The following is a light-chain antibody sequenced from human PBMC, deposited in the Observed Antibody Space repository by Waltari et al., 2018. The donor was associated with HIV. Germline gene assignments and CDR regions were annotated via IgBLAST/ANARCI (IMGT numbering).Light chain of an antibody. CDR2: SNN. Sequence: QSVLTQPPSASGTPGQRVSISCSGSSSNIGRNILTRYQQPPGTAPKLLIYSNNQRPSGVPDRFSGSKSGTSASLAISGLQSEDEADYYCAAWDDSLNAWVFGGGTKLTVL. CDR1: SSNIGRNI. J-gene: IGLJ3*02. CDR3: AAWDDSLNAWV. V-gene: IGLV1-44*01.